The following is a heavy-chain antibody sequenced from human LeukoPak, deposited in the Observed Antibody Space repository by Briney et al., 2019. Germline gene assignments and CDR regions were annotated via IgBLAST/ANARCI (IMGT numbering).Heavy chain of an antibody. CDR1: GYSISSGYY. Sequence: SETLSLTCTVSGYSISSGYYWGWIRQPPGKGLEWIGSIYHSGSTYYNPSLKSRVTISVDTSKNQFSLKLSSVTAADPAVYYCARSSMIVVVDNYWGQGTLVTASS. D-gene: IGHD3-22*01. CDR2: IYHSGST. CDR3: ARSSMIVVVDNY. J-gene: IGHJ4*02. V-gene: IGHV4-38-2*02.